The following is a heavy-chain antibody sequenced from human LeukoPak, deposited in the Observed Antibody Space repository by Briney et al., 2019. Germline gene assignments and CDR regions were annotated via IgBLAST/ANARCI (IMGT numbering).Heavy chain of an antibody. CDR1: GFTFSSYE. Sequence: GGSLRLSCAASGFTFSSYEMNWVRQAPGKGLEWVSSISSSSSYIYYADSVKGRFTISRDNAKNSLYLQMNSLRAEDTAVYYCAKLSGSSSSPHLDYWGQGTLVTVSS. V-gene: IGHV3-21*01. CDR2: ISSSSSYI. CDR3: AKLSGSSSSPHLDY. J-gene: IGHJ4*02. D-gene: IGHD6-6*01.